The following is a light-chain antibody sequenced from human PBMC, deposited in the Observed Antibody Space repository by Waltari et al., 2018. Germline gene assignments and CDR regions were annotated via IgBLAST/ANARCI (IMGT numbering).Light chain of an antibody. J-gene: IGLJ3*02. CDR1: SGHSSNV. CDR2: VNSDGSH. V-gene: IGLV4-69*01. CDR3: QTGGHGTWV. Sequence: QLVLTQSPSASASLGASVKLTCTLSSGHSSNVIAWHQQQAEKGPRYLMKVNSDGSHSKGDKIPDRFSGSSSGAERYLTISNLQSEDEADDYWQTGGHGTWVFGGGTKLTVL.